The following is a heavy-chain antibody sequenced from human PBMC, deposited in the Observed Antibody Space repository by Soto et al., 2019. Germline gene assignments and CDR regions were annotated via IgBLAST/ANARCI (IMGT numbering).Heavy chain of an antibody. CDR1: GGTFSSYA. CDR2: IIPISGTA. Sequence: QVQLVQSGAEVKKPGSSVKVSCKASGGTFSSYAISWVRQAPGQGLEWMGGIIPISGTANYAQKFQGRVTTTADESTSTAYMELSSLRYEDTAVYYCARSQGSSTSLEIYYYYYYGMDVWGQGTTVTVSS. V-gene: IGHV1-69*01. CDR3: ARSQGSSTSLEIYYYYYYGMDV. D-gene: IGHD2-2*01. J-gene: IGHJ6*02.